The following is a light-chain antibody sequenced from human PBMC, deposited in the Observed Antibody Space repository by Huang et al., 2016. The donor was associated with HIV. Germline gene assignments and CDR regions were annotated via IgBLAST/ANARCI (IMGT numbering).Light chain of an antibody. J-gene: IGKJ1*01. CDR3: QQYGNLPPWT. V-gene: IGKV3-20*01. CDR1: QSGNSNY. Sequence: VVLTQTPATLSLSPGDRATLSCRASQSGNSNYLAWYKRKPGQAPRLLICGASSRATGFPDRFSGSGSGTDFTLTISRLEPEDFAMYYCQQYGNLPPWTFGQGTKVEIK. CDR2: GAS.